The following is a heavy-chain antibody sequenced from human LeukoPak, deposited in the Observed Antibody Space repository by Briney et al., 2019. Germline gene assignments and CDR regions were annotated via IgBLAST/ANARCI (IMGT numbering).Heavy chain of an antibody. V-gene: IGHV3-23*01. CDR1: GFTFSSYA. CDR2: ISGSGGST. CDR3: AKDASYYCSSTSCLFDY. Sequence: PGGSLRLSCAASGFTFSSYAMSWVRQAPGKGLEWVSAISGSGGSTYYADSVKGRFTISRDNSKNTLYLQMNSLRAEDTAVYYCAKDASYYCSSTSCLFDYWGQGTLVTVSS. D-gene: IGHD2-2*01. J-gene: IGHJ4*02.